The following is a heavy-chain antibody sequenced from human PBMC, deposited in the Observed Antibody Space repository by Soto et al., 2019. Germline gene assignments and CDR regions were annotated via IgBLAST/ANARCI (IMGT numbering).Heavy chain of an antibody. J-gene: IGHJ6*02. Sequence: QVQLVESGGGVVQPGRSLRLSCVAYGFAFGTYAIHWIRQAPGKGLQWVALISYEGSNTYYADSVKGRFTVSRNNSKNTLYLQMNSLRPEDTGVYYCARVTPGNNLYYFSGMDVWGQGTSVTVSS. CDR3: ARVTPGNNLYYFSGMDV. CDR1: GFAFGTYA. D-gene: IGHD1-1*01. V-gene: IGHV3-30-3*01. CDR2: ISYEGSNT.